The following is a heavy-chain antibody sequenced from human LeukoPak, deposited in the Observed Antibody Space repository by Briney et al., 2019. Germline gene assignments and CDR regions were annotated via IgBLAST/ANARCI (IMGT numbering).Heavy chain of an antibody. CDR1: GYTFTGYY. V-gene: IGHV1-2*02. Sequence: ASVKVSXKASGYTFTGYYMHWVRQAPGQGLGWMGWINPNSGGTNYAQKFQGRVNMTRDTSISTAYMELSRLRSDDTAVYYCARVTYYYYYMDVWGKGTTVTVSS. J-gene: IGHJ6*03. CDR3: ARVTYYYYYMDV. CDR2: INPNSGGT.